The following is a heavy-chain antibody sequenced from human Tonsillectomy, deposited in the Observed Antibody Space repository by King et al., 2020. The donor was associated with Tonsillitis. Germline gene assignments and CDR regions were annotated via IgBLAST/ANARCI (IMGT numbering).Heavy chain of an antibody. CDR2: IKSKTDVGPT. Sequence: VQLVESGGGLVKPGGSLRLSCAASGFTFSNACMSWVRQAPGKGLEWVGRIKSKTDVGPTDYAAPVKGRFTISRDDSKNTLYLQMKSLKTEDTAVYYCTTAGIVVVTAIPGYWGQGTLVTVSS. CDR1: GFTFSNAC. CDR3: TTAGIVVVTAIPGY. D-gene: IGHD2-21*02. J-gene: IGHJ4*02. V-gene: IGHV3-15*01.